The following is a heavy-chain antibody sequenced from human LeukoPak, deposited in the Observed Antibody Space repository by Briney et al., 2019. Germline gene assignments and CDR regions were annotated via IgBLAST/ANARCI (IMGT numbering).Heavy chain of an antibody. J-gene: IGHJ6*02. CDR2: IGTRETTI. CDR1: GFSISDSY. Sequence: GGSLRLSCAASGFSISDSYMSWIRQAPGKGLEWISYIGTRETTIYYANSVRGRFTISRDNAKTSLYLQMNSLRAEDTAVYYCAREKSNSYDYDYHYGLDVWGQGTTVTVSS. CDR3: AREKSNSYDYDYHYGLDV. D-gene: IGHD3-16*01. V-gene: IGHV3-11*01.